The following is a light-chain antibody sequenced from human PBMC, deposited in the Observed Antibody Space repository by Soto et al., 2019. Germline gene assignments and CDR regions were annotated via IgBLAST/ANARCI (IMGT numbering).Light chain of an antibody. CDR2: EVS. CDR1: SSDVDGYNY. V-gene: IGLV2-14*01. Sequence: QSALTQPASVSGSPGQSITISCTGTSSDVDGYNYVSWYQQHPGKAPKLMIYEVSNRPSGVSNRFSGSKSGNTASLTISGLQAEDEADYCCSSYTSSSTWVFGGGTKVTVL. J-gene: IGLJ3*02. CDR3: SSYTSSSTWV.